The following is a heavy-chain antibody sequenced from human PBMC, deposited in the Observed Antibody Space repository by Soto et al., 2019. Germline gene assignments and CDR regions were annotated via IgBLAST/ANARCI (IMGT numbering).Heavy chain of an antibody. Sequence: QVQLQESGPGLLKPSETLSLTCTVSGVSLNPYYWSWIRQPAGRGLEWIGRVYSTGRNNYNQSLKMRVTMSADTSKNQFSLKLTSVTAADTAVYYCARDDLYQWSFDDWGQGTLVTVSS. CDR2: VYSTGRN. D-gene: IGHD2-8*01. CDR3: ARDDLYQWSFDD. J-gene: IGHJ4*02. V-gene: IGHV4-4*07. CDR1: GVSLNPYY.